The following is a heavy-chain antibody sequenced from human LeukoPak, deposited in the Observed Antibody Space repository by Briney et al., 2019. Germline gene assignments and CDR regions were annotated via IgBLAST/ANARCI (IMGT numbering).Heavy chain of an antibody. CDR2: INHSGST. CDR1: GGSFSGYY. J-gene: IGHJ4*02. D-gene: IGHD3-10*01. V-gene: IGHV4-34*01. Sequence: SESLSLTCAAYGGSFSGYYWSWIRQPPGKGLEWIGEINHSGSTNYNPSLPGRVTISEDASKRHISLKLSSVTAADTAVYYCARGLRGRAYFVYPGRGTLATVPS. CDR3: ARGLRGRAYFVY.